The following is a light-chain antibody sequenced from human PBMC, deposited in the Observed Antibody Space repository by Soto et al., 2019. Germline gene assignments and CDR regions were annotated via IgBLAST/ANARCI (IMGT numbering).Light chain of an antibody. V-gene: IGKV3-11*01. CDR3: QQRYNWPRT. CDR2: DVS. Sequence: DIVLTQSPAILSLSPGERATLSCRASEDVGSSLAWYQQRPGQSPRLLIYDVSNRATGIPSRFSGSGSGADFTLTISSLEPDDFAVYYCQQRYNWPRTFGQGTKVDI. CDR1: EDVGSS. J-gene: IGKJ1*01.